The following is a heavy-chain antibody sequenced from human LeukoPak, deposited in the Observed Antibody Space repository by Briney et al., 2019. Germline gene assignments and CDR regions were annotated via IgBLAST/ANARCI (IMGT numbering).Heavy chain of an antibody. CDR2: IIPIFGTA. CDR1: GGTFSSYA. D-gene: IGHD3-10*01. V-gene: IGHV1-69*13. J-gene: IGHJ4*02. Sequence: GASVKVSCKASGGTFSSYAISWVRQAPGQGLEWMGGIIPIFGTANYAQKFQGRVTITADESTSTAYMELSSLRSEDTAVYYCARGGGTMVRGVISPFEYFDYWGQGTLVTVSS. CDR3: ARGGGTMVRGVISPFEYFDY.